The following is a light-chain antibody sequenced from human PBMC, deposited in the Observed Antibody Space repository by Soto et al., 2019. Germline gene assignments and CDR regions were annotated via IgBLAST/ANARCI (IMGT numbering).Light chain of an antibody. CDR3: NSYTSIRTYV. CDR1: SSDVGGYNY. V-gene: IGLV2-14*01. Sequence: QSALPQPASVPGSPGQSITISCTGTSSDVGGYNYVSWYQQHPGKAPKLVIYEVSDRPSGISDRFSGSKSGNTASLTISGLQAADEADYYCNSYTSIRTYVFGTGTKVTVL. J-gene: IGLJ1*01. CDR2: EVS.